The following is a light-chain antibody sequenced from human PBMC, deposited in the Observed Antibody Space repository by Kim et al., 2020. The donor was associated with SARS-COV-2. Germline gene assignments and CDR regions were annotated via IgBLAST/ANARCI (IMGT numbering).Light chain of an antibody. CDR3: QKYNSAPRT. CDR1: QGISNY. Sequence: ASVGDRVSITCRASQGISNYLAWYQQKPGKVPKLLIYAASTLQSGVPSRFSGSGSGTDFTLTISSLQPEDVATYYCQKYNSAPRTFGQGTKVEIK. V-gene: IGKV1-27*01. CDR2: AAS. J-gene: IGKJ1*01.